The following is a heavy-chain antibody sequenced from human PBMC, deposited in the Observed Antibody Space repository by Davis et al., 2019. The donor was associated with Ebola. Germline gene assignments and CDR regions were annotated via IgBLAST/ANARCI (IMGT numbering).Heavy chain of an antibody. CDR3: ARVPYYDFWSGYYPYYMDV. CDR1: GGSISSYY. Sequence: MPSETLSLTCTVSGGSISSYYWSWIRQPPGKGLEWIGYIYYSGRTNYNPSLKSRVNISVDTSKNQFSLKLSSVTAADTAVYYCARVPYYDFWSGYYPYYMDVWGKGTTVTVSS. D-gene: IGHD3-3*01. CDR2: IYYSGRT. V-gene: IGHV4-59*01. J-gene: IGHJ6*03.